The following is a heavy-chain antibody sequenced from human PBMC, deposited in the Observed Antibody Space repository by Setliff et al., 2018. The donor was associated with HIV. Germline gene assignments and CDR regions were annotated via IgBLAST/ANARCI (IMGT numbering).Heavy chain of an antibody. V-gene: IGHV4-4*08. Sequence: SETLSLTCTVSGGSMSTYYWSWIRQPPGKGLEWIGYIYTSGSTNYNPSLKSRVTISVDTSKNQFSLKLSSVTAADTAVYYCASLDGSESPYIYYYYMDVWGKGTAVTVSS. CDR1: GGSMSTYY. J-gene: IGHJ6*03. CDR3: ASLDGSESPYIYYYYMDV. CDR2: IYTSGST. D-gene: IGHD3-10*01.